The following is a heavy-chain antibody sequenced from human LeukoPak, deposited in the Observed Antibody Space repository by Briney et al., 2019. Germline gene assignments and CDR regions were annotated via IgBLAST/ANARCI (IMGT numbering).Heavy chain of an antibody. V-gene: IGHV1-18*01. J-gene: IGHJ4*02. CDR1: GYTFTSYG. Sequence: ASVKVSCKASGYTFTSYGISWVRQAPGQGLEWMGWISAYNGNTNYAQKLQGRVTMTTDTSTSTAYMELRSLRSDDTAVYYCASWGPDTYGSGTHPGDYWGQGTLVTVSS. D-gene: IGHD3-10*01. CDR3: ASWGPDTYGSGTHPGDY. CDR2: ISAYNGNT.